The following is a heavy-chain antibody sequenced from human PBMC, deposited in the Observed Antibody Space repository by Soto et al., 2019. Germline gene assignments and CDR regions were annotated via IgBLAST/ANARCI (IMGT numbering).Heavy chain of an antibody. D-gene: IGHD6-19*01. CDR1: GGTFSTYA. V-gene: IGHV1-69*01. Sequence: QVQLVQSGAEVKQPGSSVKVSCKTSGGTFSTYAIYWVRQAPGQGLEWMGAIIPLFGTADYAQKFQGRVTITADESTRTSYMELSSLRSEDTAVYYCARPKGSYSSGYYYFDYWGQGTVVTVSS. CDR3: ARPKGSYSSGYYYFDY. J-gene: IGHJ4*02. CDR2: IIPLFGTA.